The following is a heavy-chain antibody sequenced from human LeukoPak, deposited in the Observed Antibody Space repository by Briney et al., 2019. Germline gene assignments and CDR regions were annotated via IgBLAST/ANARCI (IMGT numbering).Heavy chain of an antibody. V-gene: IGHV3-23*01. CDR3: AKDLITMIVVVTFGPFDY. D-gene: IGHD3-22*01. CDR2: ISGSGGST. CDR1: GFTFSSYA. Sequence: GGSLRLSCAASGFTFSSYAMSWVGQAPGKGLEGVSAISGSGGSTYYADSVKGRFTISRDNSKNTLYLQMNSLRAEDTAVYYCAKDLITMIVVVTFGPFDYWGQGTLVTVSS. J-gene: IGHJ4*02.